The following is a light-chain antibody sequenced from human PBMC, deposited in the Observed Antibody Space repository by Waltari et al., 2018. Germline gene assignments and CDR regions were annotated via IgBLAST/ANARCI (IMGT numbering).Light chain of an antibody. CDR1: RRSLGRYNL. CDR3: CSFTLSRTYV. V-gene: IGLV2-23*02. CDR2: EVT. J-gene: IGLJ1*01. Sequence: QSALTQPASVSGSPGQSITISCPRTRRSLGRYNLVSWYQQRPGKAPQLMIYEVTKRPSEISNRFSGSKSGNTASLTISGLQAEDEADYYCCSFTLSRTYVFGSGTKVTVL.